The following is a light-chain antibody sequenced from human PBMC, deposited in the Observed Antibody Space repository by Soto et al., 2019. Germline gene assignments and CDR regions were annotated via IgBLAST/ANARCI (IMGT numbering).Light chain of an antibody. CDR2: EVT. CDR1: SSDVGGYKY. J-gene: IGLJ1*01. Sequence: QSALTQPASVSGSPGQSITISCTGTSSDVGGYKYVSWYQQHPGKAPKLIIYEVTHRPSGVSNRFSGSKSGNTASLTISGLQAEDEADYYCSSYTSTSTPGHCVFGTGTKV. CDR3: SSYTSTSTPGHCV. V-gene: IGLV2-14*01.